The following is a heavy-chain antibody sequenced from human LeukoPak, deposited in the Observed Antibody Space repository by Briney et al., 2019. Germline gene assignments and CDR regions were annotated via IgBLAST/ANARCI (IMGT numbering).Heavy chain of an antibody. CDR2: ISWNSGSI. D-gene: IGHD3-10*01. J-gene: IGHJ4*02. CDR3: AKDMLGSGSLDY. V-gene: IGHV3-9*01. Sequence: GGSLRLSCAASGFTFDDYAMHWVRHAPGKGLEWVSGISWNSGSIDYADSVKGRFTISRDNAKNSLYLQMNSLRAEDTALYYCAKDMLGSGSLDYWGQGTLVTVSS. CDR1: GFTFDDYA.